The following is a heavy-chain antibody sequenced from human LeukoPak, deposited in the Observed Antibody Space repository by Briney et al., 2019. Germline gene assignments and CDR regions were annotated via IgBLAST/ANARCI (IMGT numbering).Heavy chain of an antibody. Sequence: GGSLRLSCAASGFTFSSYWMHWVRQAPGRGLVWVSRINSDGSSTSYADSVKGRFTISRDSAKNTLYLEMNSLRAEDTAVYYCARYNWNSAPFDYWGQGTLVTVSS. CDR3: ARYNWNSAPFDY. V-gene: IGHV3-74*01. CDR2: INSDGSST. CDR1: GFTFSSYW. J-gene: IGHJ4*02. D-gene: IGHD1-7*01.